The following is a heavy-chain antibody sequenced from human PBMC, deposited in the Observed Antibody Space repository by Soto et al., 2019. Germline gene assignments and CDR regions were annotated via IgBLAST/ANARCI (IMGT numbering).Heavy chain of an antibody. CDR2: IYYSGST. D-gene: IGHD4-17*01. J-gene: IGHJ4*02. V-gene: IGHV4-59*01. CDR1: GGSISSYY. CDR3: ARVGDYGDYDY. Sequence: QVQLQESGPGLVKPSETLSLTCTVSGGSISSYYWSWIRQPPGKGLEWIGYIYYSGSTNYNPSLKSRDTIAVDTAKNQFSLKRSAVTAADTAVYYWARVGDYGDYDYWGQGTLVTVSS.